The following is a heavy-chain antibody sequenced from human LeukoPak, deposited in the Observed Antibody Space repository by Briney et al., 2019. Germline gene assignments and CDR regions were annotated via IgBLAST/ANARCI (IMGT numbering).Heavy chain of an antibody. Sequence: GGSLRLSCAASGFTFSSYAMTWVRQAPAKGLEWVAMIWFDGKTTYYVNSVKGRFTISRDNSKNTVDLRMNSLRAEDTAVYYCTRDPPSSGWSFDYWGQGTLVTVSS. CDR3: TRDPPSSGWSFDY. V-gene: IGHV3-33*08. J-gene: IGHJ4*02. D-gene: IGHD6-19*01. CDR2: IWFDGKTT. CDR1: GFTFSSYA.